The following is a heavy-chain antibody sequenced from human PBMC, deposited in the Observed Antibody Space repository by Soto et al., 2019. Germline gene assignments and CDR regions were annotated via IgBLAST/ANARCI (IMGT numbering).Heavy chain of an antibody. V-gene: IGHV4-34*01. J-gene: IGHJ6*02. CDR3: ARFKNRGGDYSTYYYYGMDV. CDR1: GGSFSGYY. Sequence: SETLSLTCAVYGGSFSGYYWSWIRQPPGKGLEWIGEINHSGSTNYNPSLKSRVTISVDTSKNQFSLKLSSVTAADTVVYYCARFKNRGGDYSTYYYYGMDVWGQGTTVTV. D-gene: IGHD2-21*02. CDR2: INHSGST.